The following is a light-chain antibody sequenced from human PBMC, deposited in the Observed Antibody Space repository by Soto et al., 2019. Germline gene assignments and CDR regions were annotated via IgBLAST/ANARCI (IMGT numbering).Light chain of an antibody. CDR1: QTVSSDY. CDR3: QQYGSSPYT. Sequence: EIVLTQSPGTLSLSPGERFTLSCRASQTVSSDYLAWYQQKPGQAPRLLIYGASSRATGIPDRFSASGSGTDFSLTISRLEPEDFAAYYCQQYGSSPYTFGQGTKLEIK. J-gene: IGKJ2*01. V-gene: IGKV3-20*01. CDR2: GAS.